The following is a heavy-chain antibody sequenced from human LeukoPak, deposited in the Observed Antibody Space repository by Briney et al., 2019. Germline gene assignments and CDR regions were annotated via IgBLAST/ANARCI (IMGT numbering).Heavy chain of an antibody. CDR2: INHSGST. CDR3: ARGEWLRSWFAY. D-gene: IGHD5-12*01. CDR1: GGSFSGYY. J-gene: IGHJ4*02. Sequence: KPSETLSLTCAVYGGSFSGYYWSWIRQPPGKGLEWIGEINHSGSTNYNPSLKSRVTISVDTSKNQFSLKLTSVTAADTAVYYCARGEWLRSWFAYRGQGTLVTVSS. V-gene: IGHV4-34*01.